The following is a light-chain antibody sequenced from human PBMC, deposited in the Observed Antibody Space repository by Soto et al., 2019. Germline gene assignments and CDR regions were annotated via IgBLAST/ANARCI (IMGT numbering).Light chain of an antibody. V-gene: IGKV1-5*01. CDR2: DAS. Sequence: DIQMTQSPSTLSASLGARVTITCRASQSISSWLAWYQQKPGKAPKLLIYDASSLESGVPSRFSGSGSGTEFTLTISSLQPDDFATYYCQQYNSYKTFGQGTKVDI. J-gene: IGKJ1*01. CDR3: QQYNSYKT. CDR1: QSISSW.